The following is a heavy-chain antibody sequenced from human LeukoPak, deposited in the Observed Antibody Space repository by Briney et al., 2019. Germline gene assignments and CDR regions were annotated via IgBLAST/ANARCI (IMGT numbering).Heavy chain of an antibody. D-gene: IGHD6-19*01. CDR3: VARGGWARFDY. CDR2: ISSSSSYI. CDR1: GFTFSSYA. Sequence: GGSLRLSCATSGFTFSSYAMSWVRQAPGKGLEWVSSISSSSSYIYYADSVKGRFTISRDNAKNALYLQMNSLRGEDTAVYYCVARGGWARFDYWGQGTLVTVSS. V-gene: IGHV3-21*01. J-gene: IGHJ4*02.